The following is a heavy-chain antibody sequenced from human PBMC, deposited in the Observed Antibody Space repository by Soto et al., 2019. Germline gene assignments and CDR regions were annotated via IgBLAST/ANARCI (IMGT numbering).Heavy chain of an antibody. CDR2: IWYDGSKT. V-gene: IGHV3-33*03. CDR3: ARHRGNYYFDY. Sequence: GGSLRLSCAASGFTFNAYGMHWVRQAPGKGLEWMAIIWYDGSKTYYADSVKGRFTISRDNSNNTLYLQMNSLRAEDTAVYYCARHRGNYYFDYWGQGTLVTVSS. CDR1: GFTFNAYG. J-gene: IGHJ4*02. D-gene: IGHD1-1*01.